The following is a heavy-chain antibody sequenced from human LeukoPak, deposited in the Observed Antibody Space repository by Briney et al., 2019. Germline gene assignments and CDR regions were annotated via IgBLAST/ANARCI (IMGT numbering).Heavy chain of an antibody. D-gene: IGHD5-18*01. V-gene: IGHV3-53*01. CDR2: IYSGGST. Sequence: GGSLRLSCAASGFTVSSNYMSWVRQAPGKGLEWVSVIYSGGSTYYADSVKGRFTISRDNSKNTLYLQMNSLRAEDTAVYYCARGRASGYSYGFNDFDYWGQGTLVTVSS. CDR1: GFTVSSNY. J-gene: IGHJ4*02. CDR3: ARGRASGYSYGFNDFDY.